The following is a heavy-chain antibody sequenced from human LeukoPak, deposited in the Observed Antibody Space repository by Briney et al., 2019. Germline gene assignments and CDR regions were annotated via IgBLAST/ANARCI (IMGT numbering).Heavy chain of an antibody. CDR2: INHSGST. J-gene: IGHJ4*02. D-gene: IGHD3-3*01. CDR3: ARGFPYYDFWSGYSDDY. V-gene: IGHV4-34*01. Sequence: SETLSLTCAVYGGSFSGYYWSWIRQPPGKGLEWIGEINHSGSTNYNPSLKSRVTISVDTSKNQFSLKLSSVTAAGTAVYYCARGFPYYDFWSGYSDDYWGQGTLVTVSS. CDR1: GGSFSGYY.